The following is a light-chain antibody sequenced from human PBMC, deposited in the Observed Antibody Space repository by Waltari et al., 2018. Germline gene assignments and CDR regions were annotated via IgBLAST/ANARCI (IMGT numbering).Light chain of an antibody. Sequence: DIQMTQSPSSLSASKGDRVTITCRASQGISSSFNWYQQKPGDAPKLLIYAVSHLESGVPSRFSGRGTETEFTLTISSLQPEDSGTYYCQQSYSNVLYTFGQGTKLEIK. J-gene: IGKJ2*01. CDR1: QGISSS. CDR3: QQSYSNVLYT. CDR2: AVS. V-gene: IGKV1-39*01.